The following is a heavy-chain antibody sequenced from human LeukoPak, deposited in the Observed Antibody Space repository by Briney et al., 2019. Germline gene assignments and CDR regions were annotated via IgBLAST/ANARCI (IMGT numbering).Heavy chain of an antibody. Sequence: ASVKVSCKASGYTFTSYDINGVRQATGQGLEWMGWMNPNSANTGYAQKFQGRVTMTRDTSISTAYMELSSLTSEDTAVYYCARGPSYGSGSYNIYGIDYWGQGTLVTVSS. V-gene: IGHV1-8*01. J-gene: IGHJ4*02. D-gene: IGHD3-10*01. CDR2: MNPNSANT. CDR3: ARGPSYGSGSYNIYGIDY. CDR1: GYTFTSYD.